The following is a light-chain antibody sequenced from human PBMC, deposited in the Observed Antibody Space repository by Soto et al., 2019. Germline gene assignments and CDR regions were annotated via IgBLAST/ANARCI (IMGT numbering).Light chain of an antibody. CDR1: QSVSVN. Sequence: EVVMTQSPATLSVSPGERATLSCRASQSVSVNLAWYQQKPGQPPRLLIYSASTRATGVPARFSGSGSGTVFSLTISSLQSEDFAVYYCQHYNDWPLRVTFGGGTKVEIK. CDR2: SAS. CDR3: QHYNDWPLRVT. V-gene: IGKV3-15*01. J-gene: IGKJ4*01.